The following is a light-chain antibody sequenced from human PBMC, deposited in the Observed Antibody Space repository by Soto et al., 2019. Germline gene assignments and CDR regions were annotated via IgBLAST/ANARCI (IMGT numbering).Light chain of an antibody. CDR3: CSYEGTYSFRV. CDR2: DVN. CDR1: SSDVGAYNY. V-gene: IGLV2-11*01. J-gene: IGLJ2*01. Sequence: QSALTQPRSVSGSPGHSVTISCTGTSSDVGAYNYVSWYQQHPGKAPKLIIYDVNKRPSGVPDRFSGSESGNTASLTISGLQAEDEGDYFCCSYEGTYSFRVFGGGTKVTVL.